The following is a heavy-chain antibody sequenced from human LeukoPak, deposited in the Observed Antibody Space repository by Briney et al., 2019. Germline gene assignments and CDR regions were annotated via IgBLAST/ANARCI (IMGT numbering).Heavy chain of an antibody. CDR1: GFSFNSDW. J-gene: IGHJ4*02. CDR2: IKHDESEK. V-gene: IGHV3-7*01. CDR3: SGRLDE. Sequence: GGSLRLSCAASGFSFNSDWMDWVRQAPGKGLEWVANIKHDESEKNYLDSVKGRFTISRDNAQNSLYLQMNGLRVEDTAVYYWSGRLDERGQGTLVTVSS. D-gene: IGHD3-10*01.